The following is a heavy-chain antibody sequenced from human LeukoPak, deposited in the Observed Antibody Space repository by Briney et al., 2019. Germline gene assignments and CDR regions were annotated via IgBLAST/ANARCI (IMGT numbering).Heavy chain of an antibody. Sequence: GGSLRLSCAASGFTFSHSWMTWIRQAPGKGLEWVAHIKEDGTDEYYVDSVKGRFTISRDSAKNSLSLQMNSLRVEDTAVYYCARWNNDWEFDYWGQGTLVSVSS. J-gene: IGHJ4*02. V-gene: IGHV3-7*05. D-gene: IGHD1/OR15-1a*01. CDR1: GFTFSHSW. CDR2: IKEDGTDE. CDR3: ARWNNDWEFDY.